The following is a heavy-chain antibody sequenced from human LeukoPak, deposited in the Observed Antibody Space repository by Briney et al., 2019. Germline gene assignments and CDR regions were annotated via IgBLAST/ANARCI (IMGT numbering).Heavy chain of an antibody. CDR1: GFTRSSHV. CDR2: ISASDSDT. V-gene: IGHV3-23*01. D-gene: IGHD2-2*01. CDR3: ATVGCTSTSCHDAY. Sequence: GGSLRLSCVASGFTRSSHVMIWVRQAPGKGLEWVSTISASDSDTYYADSVKGRFTISRDSSKNKVYLQMNSLRADDTAVYYCATVGCTSTSCHDAYWGQGTLVTVSS. J-gene: IGHJ4*02.